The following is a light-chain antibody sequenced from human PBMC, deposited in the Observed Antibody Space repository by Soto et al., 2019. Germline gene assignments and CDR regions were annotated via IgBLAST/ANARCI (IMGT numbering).Light chain of an antibody. J-gene: IGLJ1*01. CDR1: SSDVGGYNY. V-gene: IGLV2-14*01. Sequence: QSVLTQPASVSGSPGQSITISCTGTSSDVGGYNYVSWYQQHPGKAPKLMIYDVSNRPSGVPARFSGSKSGNTASLTISGLQAEDEADYCCSSYMSTSRYVFGAGTKVTVL. CDR3: SSYMSTSRYV. CDR2: DVS.